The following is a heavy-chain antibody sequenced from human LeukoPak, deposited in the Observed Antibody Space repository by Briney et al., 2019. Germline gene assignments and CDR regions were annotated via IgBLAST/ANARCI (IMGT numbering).Heavy chain of an antibody. J-gene: IGHJ6*04. Sequence: GGSLRLSCTASGFTFRSYEMNWVRQAPGKGLEWVSYISSSGSTIYYADSVKGRFTISRDNAKNSLYLQMNSLRAEDTAVYYCAELGITMIGGVWGKGTTVTISS. CDR2: ISSSGSTI. D-gene: IGHD3-10*02. V-gene: IGHV3-48*03. CDR3: AELGITMIGGV. CDR1: GFTFRSYE.